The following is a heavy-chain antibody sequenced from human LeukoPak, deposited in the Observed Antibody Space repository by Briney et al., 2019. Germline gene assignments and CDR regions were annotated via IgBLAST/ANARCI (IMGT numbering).Heavy chain of an antibody. V-gene: IGHV4-34*01. CDR1: GSXXXXY. CDR2: INHSGST. J-gene: IGHJ6*02. CDR3: ARAGYTVNDYYYGMDV. Sequence: GSXXXXYWSWIXXPPGKGLEWIGEINHSGSTNYNPSLKSRVTISVDTSKNQFSLKVSSVTAAHTAVYYCARAGYTVNDYYYGMDVSGQGTTVTVSS. D-gene: IGHD6-13*01.